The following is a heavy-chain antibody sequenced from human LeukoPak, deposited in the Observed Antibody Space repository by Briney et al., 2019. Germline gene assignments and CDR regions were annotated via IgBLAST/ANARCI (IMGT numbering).Heavy chain of an antibody. D-gene: IGHD6-19*01. V-gene: IGHV3-13*01. CDR3: ARSGIRGAVAADYGIDV. CDR2: IGTAGGT. J-gene: IGHJ6*02. Sequence: GGSLRLSCAASGFTFSSYDMHWVRQATGKGLEGVSAIGTAGGTYYPGSVKGRFTISRENAKNSLYLQMNRRRGGDTAVDYCARSGIRGAVAADYGIDVWRQGTTVSVPS. CDR1: GFTFSSYD.